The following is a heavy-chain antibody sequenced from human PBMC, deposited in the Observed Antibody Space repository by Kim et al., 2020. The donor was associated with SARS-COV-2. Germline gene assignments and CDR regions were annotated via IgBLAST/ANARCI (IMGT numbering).Heavy chain of an antibody. CDR3: ARGVEMATIPYDY. J-gene: IGHJ4*02. Sequence: YADSVKGRFTISRDNAKNSLYLQMNSLRAEDTAVYYCARGVEMATIPYDYWGQGTLVTVSS. D-gene: IGHD5-12*01. V-gene: IGHV3-21*01.